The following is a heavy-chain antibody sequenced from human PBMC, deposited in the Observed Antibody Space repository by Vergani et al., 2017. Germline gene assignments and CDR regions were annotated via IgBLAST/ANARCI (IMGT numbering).Heavy chain of an antibody. CDR1: GFTVSSNY. CDR2: INSGVNK. V-gene: IGHV3-66*02. CDR3: ARFGSSSWYGDY. J-gene: IGHJ4*02. Sequence: EVQLVESGGGLVQPGGSLRLSCAVSGFTVSSNYMSWVRQAPGKGLEWVSVINSGVNKYYADSVKGGFTISRDNTKNTLYLQINSLRGEDTAVYYCARFGSSSWYGDYWGQGTLVTVSS. D-gene: IGHD6-13*01.